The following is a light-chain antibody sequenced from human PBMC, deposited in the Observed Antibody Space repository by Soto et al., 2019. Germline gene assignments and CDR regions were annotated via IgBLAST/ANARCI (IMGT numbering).Light chain of an antibody. CDR2: DAS. CDR1: QSVANW. J-gene: IGKJ4*01. Sequence: DIQMTQSPSTLTASVGHRVTITCRASQSVANWLAWYQQKPGKAPKLLIYDASSLESGVPSRFSGSGSGTEFNLTITSLHPDDFATYYCQQYKGLSLTFGGGTKVEIK. V-gene: IGKV1-5*01. CDR3: QQYKGLSLT.